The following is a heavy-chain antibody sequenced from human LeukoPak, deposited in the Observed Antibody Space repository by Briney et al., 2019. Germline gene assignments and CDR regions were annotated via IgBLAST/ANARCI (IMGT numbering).Heavy chain of an antibody. CDR3: AKGSLWDFDY. J-gene: IGHJ4*02. Sequence: GGSLRLSCAASGFTFSSYGMHWVRQAPGKGLEWVAFIRYDGSNKYYADSVKGRFTISRDNSENTLYLQVNSLRAEDTAVYYCAKGSLWDFDYWGQGTLVTVSS. D-gene: IGHD2-21*01. CDR2: IRYDGSNK. V-gene: IGHV3-30*02. CDR1: GFTFSSYG.